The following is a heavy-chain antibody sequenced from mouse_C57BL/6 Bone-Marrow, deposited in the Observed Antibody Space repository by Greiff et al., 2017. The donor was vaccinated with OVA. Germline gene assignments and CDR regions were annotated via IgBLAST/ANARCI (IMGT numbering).Heavy chain of an antibody. CDR3: ARNDYDSYYAMDY. CDR1: GFNIKNTY. Sequence: VQLKESVAELVRPGASVKLSCTASGFNIKNTYMHWVKQRPEQGLEWIGRIDPANGNTKYAPKFQGKATITADTSSNTAYLQLSSLTSEDTAIYYCARNDYDSYYAMDYWGQGTSVTVSS. CDR2: IDPANGNT. V-gene: IGHV14-3*01. D-gene: IGHD2-4*01. J-gene: IGHJ4*01.